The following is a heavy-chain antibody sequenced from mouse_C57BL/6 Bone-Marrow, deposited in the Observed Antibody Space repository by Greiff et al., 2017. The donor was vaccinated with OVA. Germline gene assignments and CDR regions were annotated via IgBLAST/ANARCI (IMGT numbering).Heavy chain of an antibody. CDR1: GYTFTSYW. CDR2: ILPNSGST. V-gene: IGHV1-64*01. D-gene: IGHD1-1*01. Sequence: VKLLESRAELVKPGASVKLSCKASGYTFTSYWMHWVKQRPGHGLEWIGMILPNSGSTNYNEKFKSKATLTVDKSSSTAYMQLSSLTSEDSAGYDCASSAPYDVSSHSDLDDWGTGTTVTVSS. CDR3: ASSAPYDVSSHSDLDD. J-gene: IGHJ4*01.